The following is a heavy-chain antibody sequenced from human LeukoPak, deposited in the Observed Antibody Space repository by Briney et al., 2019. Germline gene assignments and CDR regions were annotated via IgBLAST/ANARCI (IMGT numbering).Heavy chain of an antibody. CDR2: ISYDGTNK. CDR1: GFTYSLQG. V-gene: IGHV3-30*18. CDR3: EKDVRVSGESQYDY. Sequence: AGGSQRLSCTASGFTYSLQGMHCVRQTPGKGLEWVAVISYDGTNKYYADSVKGRFTVFRDNSKNTLYLQMNSLRAEEAAVYSGEKDVRVSGESQYDYWGQGTTVTVSS. D-gene: IGHD1-26*01. J-gene: IGHJ4*02.